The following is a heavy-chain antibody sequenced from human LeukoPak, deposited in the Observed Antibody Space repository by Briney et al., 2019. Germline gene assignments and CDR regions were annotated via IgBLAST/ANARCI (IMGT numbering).Heavy chain of an antibody. J-gene: IGHJ6*03. CDR3: ARVIAARRLGYYYYYMDV. CDR2: IYYSGST. V-gene: IGHV4-39*07. Sequence: SETLSLTCTVSGGSISSSSYYWGWIRQPPGKGLEWIGSIYYSGSTYYNPSLKSRVTISVDTSKNQFSLKLSSVTAADTAVYYCARVIAARRLGYYYYYMDVWGKGTTVTVSS. D-gene: IGHD6-6*01. CDR1: GGSISSSSYY.